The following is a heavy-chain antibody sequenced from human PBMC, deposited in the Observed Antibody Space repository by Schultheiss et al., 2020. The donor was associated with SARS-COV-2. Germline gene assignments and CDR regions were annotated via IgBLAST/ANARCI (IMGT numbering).Heavy chain of an antibody. D-gene: IGHD5-18*01. CDR2: INSNGNT. V-gene: IGHV3-23*01. J-gene: IGHJ4*02. CDR1: GFTFSAYW. CDR3: ANSRSDTAMVAR. Sequence: GGSLRLSCATSGFTFSAYWMSWVRQAPGKGLEWVSTINSNGNTYYLDSVKGRFTISRDNSKNTLYLQMNSLRAEDTAVYYCANSRSDTAMVARWGQGTLVTVSS.